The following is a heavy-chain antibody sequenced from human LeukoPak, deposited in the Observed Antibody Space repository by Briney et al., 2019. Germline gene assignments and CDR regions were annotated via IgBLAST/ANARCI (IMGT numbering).Heavy chain of an antibody. J-gene: IGHJ4*02. D-gene: IGHD3-3*01. V-gene: IGHV2-5*02. CDR1: VVSFTTSRGG. Sequence: ESGPTLAKPSQTLTVTCTFSVVSFTTSRGGVSWIRQPPGKALEWLALIYWDDDNRYSPSLRSRLTITKDTSKNQVVLTMTAMDPEDTATYYCAQKYYDPFRYWGQGTLVTVSS. CDR3: AQKYYDPFRY. CDR2: IYWDDDN.